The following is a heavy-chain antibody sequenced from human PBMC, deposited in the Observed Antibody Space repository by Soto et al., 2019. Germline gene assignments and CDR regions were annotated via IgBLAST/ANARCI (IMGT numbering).Heavy chain of an antibody. D-gene: IGHD3-22*01. CDR2: IYYSGST. CDR3: ARVRDSSGYYYFDY. V-gene: IGHV4-59*01. J-gene: IGHJ4*02. CDR1: GGSISSYY. Sequence: SETLSLTCTVSGGSISSYYWSWIRQPPGKGLEWIGYIYYSGSTNYNPSLKSRVTISVDTSKNQFSLKLSSVTAADTAVYYCARVRDSSGYYYFDYWGQGTLVTGSS.